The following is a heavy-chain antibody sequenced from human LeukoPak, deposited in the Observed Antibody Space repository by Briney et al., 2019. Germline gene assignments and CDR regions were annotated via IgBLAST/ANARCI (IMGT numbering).Heavy chain of an antibody. CDR1: GGSFSGYY. CDR3: ARKSRGYYYYYGMDV. CDR2: INHSGST. J-gene: IGHJ6*02. V-gene: IGHV4-34*01. Sequence: SETLSLTCAVYGGSFSGYYWSWIRQPPGKGLEWIGEINHSGSTNYNPSLKSRVTISVDTSKNQLSLKLSSVTAADTAVYYCARKSRGYYYYYGMDVWGQGTTVTVSS.